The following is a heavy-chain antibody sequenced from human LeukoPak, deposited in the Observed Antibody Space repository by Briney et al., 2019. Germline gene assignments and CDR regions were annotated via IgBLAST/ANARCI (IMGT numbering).Heavy chain of an antibody. V-gene: IGHV3-30-3*01. Sequence: GGSLRLSCAASGFTFSSHAMVWVRQAPGKGLEWVSFISHDGSESFHTESVKGRFTISRDNAKNSLYLQMNSLRAEDTAVYYCARVGEKAFHLWPEIDYWGQGTLVTVSS. CDR1: GFTFSSHA. D-gene: IGHD5-24*01. CDR3: ARVGEKAFHLWPEIDY. J-gene: IGHJ4*02. CDR2: ISHDGSES.